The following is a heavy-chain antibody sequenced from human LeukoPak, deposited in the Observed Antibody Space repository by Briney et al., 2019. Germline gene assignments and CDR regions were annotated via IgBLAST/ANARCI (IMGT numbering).Heavy chain of an antibody. D-gene: IGHD6-19*01. CDR2: IKHSGRT. CDR1: GGSFSGYY. Sequence: PSETLSLTCAAHGGSFSGYYWGWFRQPPGKGLKWIGEIKHSGRTNYNSSLKSRVTISVDTSKNQFSLKLSSVTAADTAVYYCARQYSSFWRYSGYFDYWGQGTLVTVSS. CDR3: ARQYSSFWRYSGYFDY. J-gene: IGHJ4*02. V-gene: IGHV4-34*01.